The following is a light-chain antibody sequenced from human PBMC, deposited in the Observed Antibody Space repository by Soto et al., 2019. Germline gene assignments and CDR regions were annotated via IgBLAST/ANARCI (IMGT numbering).Light chain of an antibody. CDR3: CSYAGSSTWV. Sequence: QSVLTQPASVSGSPGQPITISCTGTSGDVGSYNLVSWYQQHPGKAPKLMIYEGNKRPSGVSNRFSGSKSGNTASLTISGLQAEDEADYYCCSYAGSSTWVFGGGTKLTVL. V-gene: IGLV2-23*01. CDR2: EGN. CDR1: SGDVGSYNL. J-gene: IGLJ3*02.